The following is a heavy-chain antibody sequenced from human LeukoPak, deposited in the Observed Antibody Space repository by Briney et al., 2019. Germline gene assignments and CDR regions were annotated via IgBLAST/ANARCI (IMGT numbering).Heavy chain of an antibody. CDR2: IYYSGST. D-gene: IGHD1-1*01. Sequence: PSETLSLTCTVSGGSISSSSYYWGWIRQPPGKGLEWIGSIYYSGSTYYNPSLKSRVTISVDTSQNQFSLKVSSVTAADTAVYYCARASTGRDSPYYYYMDVWGKGTTVTVSS. V-gene: IGHV4-39*07. J-gene: IGHJ6*03. CDR1: GGSISSSSYY. CDR3: ARASTGRDSPYYYYMDV.